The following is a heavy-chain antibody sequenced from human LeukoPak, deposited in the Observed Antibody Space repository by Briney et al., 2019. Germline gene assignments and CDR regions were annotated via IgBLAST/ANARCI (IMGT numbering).Heavy chain of an antibody. V-gene: IGHV4-59*01. Sequence: SETLSLTCTVSGGSINSYYWSWIRQPPGQGLECIGYIHYTGSTNYNPSLKSRVTISVDTSKSQFSLKLSSVTAAGTAIYYCARGGYYGSGNDFRFDPWGQGTLVTVSS. CDR1: GGSINSYY. CDR3: ARGGYYGSGNDFRFDP. D-gene: IGHD3-10*01. CDR2: IHYTGST. J-gene: IGHJ5*02.